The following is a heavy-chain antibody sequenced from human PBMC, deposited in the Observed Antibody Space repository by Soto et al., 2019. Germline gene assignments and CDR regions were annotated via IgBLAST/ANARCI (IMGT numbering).Heavy chain of an antibody. CDR1: GDSISNLDYF. CDR2: IYKSATT. Sequence: SETLSLTCSVSGDSISNLDYFWAWIRQPPGQALEYIGYIYKSATTYYNPSFESRVAISVDTSKSQFSLNGTSVTAADTAVYFCARGRYCLTGRCFPNWFDSWGQGALVTVSS. J-gene: IGHJ5*01. V-gene: IGHV4-30-4*01. D-gene: IGHD7-27*01. CDR3: ARGRYCLTGRCFPNWFDS.